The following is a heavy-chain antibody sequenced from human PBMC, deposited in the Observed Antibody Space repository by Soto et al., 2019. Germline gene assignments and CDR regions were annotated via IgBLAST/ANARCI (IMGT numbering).Heavy chain of an antibody. CDR1: GYTFTSHD. V-gene: IGHV1-8*01. J-gene: IGHJ3*02. CDR3: AMYYYDRRGYPGAFDI. CDR2: MNPNSGNT. D-gene: IGHD3-22*01. Sequence: ASVKVSCKASGYTFTSHDINWLRQATGQGLEWMGWMNPNSGNTGYAQKFQGRVTMTRDTSITTAYMELSSLRSEDTAVYYCAMYYYDRRGYPGAFDIWGPGTMVTVSS.